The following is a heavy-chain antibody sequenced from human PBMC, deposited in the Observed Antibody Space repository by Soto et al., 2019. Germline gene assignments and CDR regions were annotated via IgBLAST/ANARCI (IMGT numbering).Heavy chain of an antibody. CDR1: GFTFSNYA. Sequence: EVQLLESGGGLVQPGGSLRLSCAASGFTFSNYAVTWVRQAPGKGLEWVSTISGSGGSTYYADSVKGRFTISRDNSKKTLYLKMNSRRAENTPVYSWAKDRGSIWYKIDYWGQGPLVTVSS. J-gene: IGHJ4*02. D-gene: IGHD6-13*01. V-gene: IGHV3-23*01. CDR2: ISGSGGST. CDR3: AKDRGSIWYKIDY.